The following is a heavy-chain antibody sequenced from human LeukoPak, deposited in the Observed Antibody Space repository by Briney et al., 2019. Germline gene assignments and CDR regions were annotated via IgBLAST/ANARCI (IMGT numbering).Heavy chain of an antibody. CDR1: GGSVNSYY. V-gene: IGHV4-4*07. D-gene: IGHD3-10*01. CDR2: IYDGGST. Sequence: SETLSLTCTVSGGSVNSYYLSWIRQPAGKTLEWIGRIYDGGSTNYNPSLKSRVTMSVDTSKNQISLKLKSVTAADTAVYYCARDSGTSGEVKFDPWGQGTLVTVSS. CDR3: ARDSGTSGEVKFDP. J-gene: IGHJ5*02.